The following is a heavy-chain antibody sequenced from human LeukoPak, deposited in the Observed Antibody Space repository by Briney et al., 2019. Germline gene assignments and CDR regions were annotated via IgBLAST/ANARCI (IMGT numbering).Heavy chain of an antibody. CDR2: INHSGST. CDR1: GGSFSDYY. CDR3: ARAGPTYYYGSGSYYGKAYYYYYGMDV. D-gene: IGHD3-10*01. Sequence: SETLSLTCAVYGGSFSDYYWSWIRQPPGKGLEWIGEINHSGSTNYNPSLESRVTISVDTSKNQFSLKLSSVTAADTAVYYCARAGPTYYYGSGSYYGKAYYYYYGMDVWGQGTTVTVSS. V-gene: IGHV4-34*01. J-gene: IGHJ6*02.